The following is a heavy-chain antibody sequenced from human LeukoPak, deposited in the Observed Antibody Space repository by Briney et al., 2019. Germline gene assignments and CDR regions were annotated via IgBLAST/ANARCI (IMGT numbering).Heavy chain of an antibody. CDR2: ISGSGGST. J-gene: IGHJ6*02. CDR3: AKSIAARPYYYYGMDV. Sequence: SGGSLRLSCAASGFTFSSYAMSWVRQAPGKGLEWVSAISGSGGSTYYADSVKGRFTISRDNSKTTLYLQMNSLRAEDTAVYYCAKSIAARPYYYYGMDVWGQGTTVTVSS. V-gene: IGHV3-23*01. D-gene: IGHD6-6*01. CDR1: GFTFSSYA.